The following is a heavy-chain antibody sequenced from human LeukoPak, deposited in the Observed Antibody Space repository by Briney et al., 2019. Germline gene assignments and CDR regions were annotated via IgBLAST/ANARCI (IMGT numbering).Heavy chain of an antibody. CDR2: ISSRGRSI. CDR3: AKEDIAGNGFPFDS. Sequence: QPGGPLILSCAASGFTFNIYEMNWVRQAPGKGPEWISYISSRGRSIYYADSVKGRFTISRDNAKNSVYLQMNSLRVEDTAIYYCAKEDIAGNGFPFDSWGQGTMVTVSS. CDR1: GFTFNIYE. D-gene: IGHD5-12*01. V-gene: IGHV3-48*03. J-gene: IGHJ4*02.